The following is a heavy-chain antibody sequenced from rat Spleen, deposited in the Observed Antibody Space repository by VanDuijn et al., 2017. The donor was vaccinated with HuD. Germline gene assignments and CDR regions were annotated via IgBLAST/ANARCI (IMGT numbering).Heavy chain of an antibody. CDR3: ARHWGY. D-gene: IGHD4-6*01. J-gene: IGHJ2*01. CDR1: GFTFSNFD. Sequence: EVQLVESGGGLVRPGGSLKLSCSVSGFTFSNFDMAWVRQAPTKGLEWVATISYGDSSGHSSTYYRDSVRGRFTISRDDAKSTLSLQMDSLRSEDTATYYCARHWGYWGQGVMVTVSS. V-gene: IGHV5-29*01. CDR2: ISYGDSSGHSST.